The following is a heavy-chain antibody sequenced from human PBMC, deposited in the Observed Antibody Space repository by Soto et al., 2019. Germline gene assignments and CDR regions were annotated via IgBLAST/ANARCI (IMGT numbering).Heavy chain of an antibody. CDR3: ARALWFGELSYWFDP. CDR1: GGSISSGGYS. V-gene: IGHV4-30-2*01. CDR2: IYHSGST. D-gene: IGHD3-10*01. Sequence: KTSETLSLTCAVSGGSISSGGYSWSWIRQPPGKGLEWIGYIYHSGSTYYNPSLKSRVTISVDRSKNQFSLKLSSVTAADTAVYYCARALWFGELSYWFDPWGQGTLVTVSS. J-gene: IGHJ5*02.